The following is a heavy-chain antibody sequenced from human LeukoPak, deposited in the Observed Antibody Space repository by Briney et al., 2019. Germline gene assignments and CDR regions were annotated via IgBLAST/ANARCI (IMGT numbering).Heavy chain of an antibody. J-gene: IGHJ3*02. CDR2: IYYSGST. V-gene: IGHV4-59*01. D-gene: IGHD4-17*01. CDR3: ARDAPQDYGEHDAFDI. Sequence: TSETLSLTCTVSGGSISIYYWSWIRQPPGKGLEWIGYIYYSGSTNYNPSLKSRVTISVDTSKNQFSLKLSSVTAADTAVYYCARDAPQDYGEHDAFDIWGQGTMVTVSS. CDR1: GGSISIYY.